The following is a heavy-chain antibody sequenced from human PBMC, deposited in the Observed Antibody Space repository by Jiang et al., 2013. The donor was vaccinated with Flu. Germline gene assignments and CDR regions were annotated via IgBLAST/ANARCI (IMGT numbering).Heavy chain of an antibody. Sequence: RLSCAASGFTFSSYAMHWVHQAPGKGLEWVAVISYDGSNKYYADSVKGRFTISRDNSKNTLYLQMNSLRAEDTAVYYCARARDIVVAFYYGMDVWGQGITVTVSS. J-gene: IGHJ6*02. CDR1: GFTFSSYA. V-gene: IGHV3-30-3*01. D-gene: IGHD2-2*01. CDR3: ARARDIVVAFYYGMDV. CDR2: ISYDGSNK.